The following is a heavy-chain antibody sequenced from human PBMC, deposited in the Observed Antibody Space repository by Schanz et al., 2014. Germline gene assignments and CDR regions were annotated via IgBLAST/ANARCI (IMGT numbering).Heavy chain of an antibody. CDR1: GFIFRTYG. D-gene: IGHD2-21*01. J-gene: IGHJ4*02. CDR3: AKGQLLSYYFDY. CDR2: ISNSGYTI. V-gene: IGHV3-48*04. Sequence: VHLVESGGGVVQPGGSLRLSCAASGFIFRTYGMHWVRQAPGKGLEWVSYISNSGYTIYYADSVKGRFTISRDNAKNSLYLQMNSLRAEDTAVYYCAKGQLLSYYFDYWGQGSLVTVSS.